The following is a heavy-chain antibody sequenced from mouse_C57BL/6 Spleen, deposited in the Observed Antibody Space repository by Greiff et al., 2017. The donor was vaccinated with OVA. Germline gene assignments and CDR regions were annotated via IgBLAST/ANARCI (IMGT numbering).Heavy chain of an antibody. V-gene: IGHV1-19*01. CDR3: ARHYGSSYAMDY. Sequence: VQLKQSGPVLVKPGASVKMSCKASGYTFTDYYMNWLKQSHGKSLEWIGVINPYNGGTSYNQKFKGKATLTVDKSSSTAYMELNSLTSEDSAVYYCARHYGSSYAMDYWGQGTSVTVSS. J-gene: IGHJ4*01. CDR2: INPYNGGT. CDR1: GYTFTDYY. D-gene: IGHD1-1*01.